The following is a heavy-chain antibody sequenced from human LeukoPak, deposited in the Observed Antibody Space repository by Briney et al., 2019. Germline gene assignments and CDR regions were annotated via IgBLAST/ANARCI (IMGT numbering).Heavy chain of an antibody. V-gene: IGHV1-3*01. CDR3: ARPNGGIIPRFDY. CDR1: GYTFTSYA. CDR2: INAGNGNT. J-gene: IGHJ4*02. D-gene: IGHD4-23*01. Sequence: ASGKVSCKASGYTFTSYAMHWGRQAPGQRLEWMGWINAGNGNTKYSQKFQGRVTITRDTSASTAYMELSSLRSEDTAVYYCARPNGGIIPRFDYWGQGTLVTVSS.